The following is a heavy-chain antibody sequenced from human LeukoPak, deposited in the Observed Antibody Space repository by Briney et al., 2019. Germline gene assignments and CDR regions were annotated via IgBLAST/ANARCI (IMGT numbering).Heavy chain of an antibody. V-gene: IGHV3-21*01. J-gene: IGHJ4*02. D-gene: IGHD6-19*01. CDR2: INSSSSYI. Sequence: PWVTLSCYCSASTFTCSSYSMNRLRQAQGKELKWFTSINSSSSYIYYADSVKGRFTICRDNAKNSLYLQMNSLRAEDTAVYYCARDLGSGWTFAEFDYWGQRTLVTVSS. CDR3: ARDLGSGWTFAEFDY. CDR1: TFTCSSYS.